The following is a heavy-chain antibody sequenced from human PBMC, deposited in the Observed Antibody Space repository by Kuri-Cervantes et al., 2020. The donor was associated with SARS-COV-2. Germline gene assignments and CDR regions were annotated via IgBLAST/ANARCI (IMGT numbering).Heavy chain of an antibody. CDR1: GFTFSDYY. V-gene: IGHV3-11*04. J-gene: IGHJ6*02. Sequence: GGSLRLSCAASGFTFSDYYMSWIRQAPGKGLEWVSAISGSGGSTYYADSVKGRFTISRDNAKNSLYLQMNSLRAEDTAVYYCARDPPSPYCSGGSCRTDVWGQGTTVTVSS. CDR3: ARDPPSPYCSGGSCRTDV. CDR2: ISGSGGST. D-gene: IGHD2-15*01.